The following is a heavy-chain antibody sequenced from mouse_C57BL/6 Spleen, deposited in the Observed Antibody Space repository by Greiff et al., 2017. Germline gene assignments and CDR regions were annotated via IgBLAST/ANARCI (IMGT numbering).Heavy chain of an antibody. Sequence: QVQLQQSGAELVRPGASVTLSCKASGYTFTDYEMHWVKQTPVHGLEWIGAIDPETGGTAYNQKFKGKAILTADKSSSTAYMELRSLTSEDSAVYYCTRGGLIYYYGSSFAYWGQGTLVTVSA. CDR2: IDPETGGT. CDR1: GYTFTDYE. J-gene: IGHJ3*01. D-gene: IGHD1-1*01. V-gene: IGHV1-15*01. CDR3: TRGGLIYYYGSSFAY.